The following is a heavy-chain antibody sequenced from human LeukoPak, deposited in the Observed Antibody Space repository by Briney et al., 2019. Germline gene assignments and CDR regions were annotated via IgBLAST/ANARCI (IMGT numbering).Heavy chain of an antibody. V-gene: IGHV3-23*01. J-gene: IGHJ4*02. CDR2: ISGSGGST. CDR3: AYYGPSGYYYCPYYFDY. CDR1: GFTFCIFA. D-gene: IGHD3-22*01. Sequence: GGSLRLSCAGSGFTFCIFAMSWVRQAPGKGLEWVSAISGSGGSTYYADSVKGRFTISRDNSKNTLYLQMNSLRAEDTAVYYCAYYGPSGYYYCPYYFDYWGQGTLVTVSS.